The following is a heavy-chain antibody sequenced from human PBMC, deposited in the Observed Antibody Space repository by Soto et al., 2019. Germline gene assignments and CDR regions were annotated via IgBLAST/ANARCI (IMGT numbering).Heavy chain of an antibody. V-gene: IGHV3-23*01. CDR3: ARADVFREYSFDY. CDR1: GFTFSSYA. J-gene: IGHJ4*02. D-gene: IGHD3-3*01. Sequence: GGSLRLSCAASGFTFSSYAMSWVRQAPGKGLEWVSAISGSGGSTYYADTVKGRVTISRDNSKNTLYLQMNSLRSEDTAVYYCARADVFREYSFDYWGQGTLVTVSS. CDR2: ISGSGGST.